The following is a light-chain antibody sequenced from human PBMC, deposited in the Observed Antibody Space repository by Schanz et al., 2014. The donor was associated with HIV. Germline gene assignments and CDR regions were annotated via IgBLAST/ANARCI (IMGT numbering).Light chain of an antibody. V-gene: IGLV2-14*03. Sequence: QSALTQPASVSGSPGQSITISCTGTSSDVGAYKYVSWYQQHPGKAPKLMIYDVNNRPSGVSNRFSGSKSGNTASLTISGLQAEDEADYYCSSYTSSSTWVFGGGTKVTVL. CDR2: DVN. CDR1: SSDVGAYKY. J-gene: IGLJ3*02. CDR3: SSYTSSSTWV.